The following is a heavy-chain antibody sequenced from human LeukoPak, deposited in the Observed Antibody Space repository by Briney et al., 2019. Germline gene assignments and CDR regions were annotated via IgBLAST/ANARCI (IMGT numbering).Heavy chain of an antibody. CDR2: FDPEDGET. CDR1: GYTLTELS. CDR3: ATLTRVPAAISVHYYYNYMDV. D-gene: IGHD2-2*02. Sequence: ASVKVSCKVSGYTLTELSMHWVRQAPGKGLEWMGGFDPEDGETIYAQKFQGRVTMTEDTSTDTAYMELSSLRSEDTAVYYCATLTRVPAAISVHYYYNYMDVWGKGTTVTVSS. V-gene: IGHV1-24*01. J-gene: IGHJ6*03.